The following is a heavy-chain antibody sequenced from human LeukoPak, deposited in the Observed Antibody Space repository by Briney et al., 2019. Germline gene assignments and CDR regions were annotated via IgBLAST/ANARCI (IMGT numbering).Heavy chain of an antibody. D-gene: IGHD2-2*01. J-gene: IGHJ6*03. CDR2: ISGSGGST. CDR1: GFTFSSYA. CDR3: AKVGDSSTSWVKALRDYYYYYMDV. V-gene: IGHV3-23*01. Sequence: GASLRLSCAASGFTFSSYAMSWVRQAPGKGLEWVSAISGSGGSTYYADSVKGRFTISRDNPKNTLYLQMNSLRAEDTAVYYCAKVGDSSTSWVKALRDYYYYYMDVWGKGTTVTVSS.